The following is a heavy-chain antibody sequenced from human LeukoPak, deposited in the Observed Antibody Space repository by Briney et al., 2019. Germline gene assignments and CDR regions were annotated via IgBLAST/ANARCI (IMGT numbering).Heavy chain of an antibody. Sequence: PSETLSLTCTVSGGSISSYYWSWTRQPPGKGLEWIGYIYYSGSTNYNPSLKSRVTISVDTSKNQFSLKLSSVTAADTAVYYCASHPLRGGYYYGMDVWGQGTTVTVSS. V-gene: IGHV4-59*08. J-gene: IGHJ6*02. D-gene: IGHD3-10*01. CDR1: GGSISSYY. CDR3: ASHPLRGGYYYGMDV. CDR2: IYYSGST.